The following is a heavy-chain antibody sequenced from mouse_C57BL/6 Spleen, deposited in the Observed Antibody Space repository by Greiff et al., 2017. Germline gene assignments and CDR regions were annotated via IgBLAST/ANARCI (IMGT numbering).Heavy chain of an antibody. D-gene: IGHD2-1*01. J-gene: IGHJ3*01. Sequence: LVESGPGLVKPSQSLSLTCSVTGYSITSGYYWNWIRQFPGNKLEWMGYISYDGSNNYNPSLKNRISITRDTSKNQFFLKLNSVTTEDTATYYCARGDGNYWFAYWGQGTLVTVSA. V-gene: IGHV3-6*01. CDR3: ARGDGNYWFAY. CDR2: ISYDGSN. CDR1: GYSITSGYY.